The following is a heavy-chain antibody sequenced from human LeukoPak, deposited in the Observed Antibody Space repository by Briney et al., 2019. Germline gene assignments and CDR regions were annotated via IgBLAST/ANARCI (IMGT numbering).Heavy chain of an antibody. Sequence: ASVKVSCKASGYTFTGYYVHWVRQAPGQGLEWMGWMNPESGVTNSAQKFQGRVTMTSDTSISTAYMELSRLRSDDTAVYYCARTYCSSMNCYGCGYQYGMDVWGQGTTVTVSS. D-gene: IGHD2-2*01. CDR1: GYTFTGYY. CDR2: MNPESGVT. V-gene: IGHV1-2*02. J-gene: IGHJ6*02. CDR3: ARTYCSSMNCYGCGYQYGMDV.